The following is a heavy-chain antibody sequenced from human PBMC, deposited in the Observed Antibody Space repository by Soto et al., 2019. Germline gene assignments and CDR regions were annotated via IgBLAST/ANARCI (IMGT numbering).Heavy chain of an antibody. D-gene: IGHD3-10*01. CDR2: IIPILGIA. CDR3: ARDYGSGSYRTSWYFDL. CDR1: GGTFSSYT. V-gene: IGHV1-69*08. Sequence: QVQLVQSGAEVKKPGSSVKVSCKASGGTFSSYTISWVRQAPGQGLEWMGRIIPILGIANYAQKFQGRVTITAEKSTSTAYMELSSLRSEATAVYYCARDYGSGSYRTSWYFDLWGRGTLVTVSS. J-gene: IGHJ2*01.